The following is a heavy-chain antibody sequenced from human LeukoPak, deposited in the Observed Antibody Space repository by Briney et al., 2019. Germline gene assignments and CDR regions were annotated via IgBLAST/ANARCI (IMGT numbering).Heavy chain of an antibody. D-gene: IGHD3-10*01. CDR2: IQNDGNKK. Sequence: GGSLRLSCAASGFTFSTYGMHWVRQAPGRGLEWVTFIQNDGNKKYYGDSVKGRFTISRDNSKNTVYLQMNSLRGEDTALYYCVKDSEVLNYWGQGMVVTVSS. V-gene: IGHV3-30*02. CDR3: VKDSEVLNY. J-gene: IGHJ4*02. CDR1: GFTFSTYG.